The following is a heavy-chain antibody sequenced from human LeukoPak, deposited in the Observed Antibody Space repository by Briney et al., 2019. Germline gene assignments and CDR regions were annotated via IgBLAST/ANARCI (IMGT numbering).Heavy chain of an antibody. Sequence: SETLSLTCTVSGGAVNSDNQYWSWIRQPPGKGLEWIGYIHHSGSTYHNPSLKSRLTISLDTSRNQFSLKMNSVTAADTAVYYCAKDNFGYGAMDCWGQGTLVTVSS. J-gene: IGHJ4*02. CDR1: GGAVNSDNQY. CDR3: AKDNFGYGAMDC. V-gene: IGHV4-30-4*01. CDR2: IHHSGST. D-gene: IGHD3-22*01.